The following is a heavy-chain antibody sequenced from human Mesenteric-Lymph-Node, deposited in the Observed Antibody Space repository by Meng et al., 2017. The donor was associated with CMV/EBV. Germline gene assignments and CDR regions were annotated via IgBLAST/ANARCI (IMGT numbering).Heavy chain of an antibody. CDR3: ARDGNYGAYDY. CDR2: INTHGSDT. V-gene: IGHV3-74*01. J-gene: IGHJ4*02. D-gene: IGHD4-17*01. Sequence: LSFAAAGFTFSRYWMHWVRQAPGKGLVWVSHINTHGSDTDYAYSVKGRFTISRDNAKNTLYLQVNSLRAEDTAVYYCARDGNYGAYDYWGQGTPVTVSS. CDR1: GFTFSRYW.